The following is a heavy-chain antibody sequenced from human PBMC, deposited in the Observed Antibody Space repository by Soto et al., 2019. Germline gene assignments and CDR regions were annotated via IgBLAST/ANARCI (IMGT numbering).Heavy chain of an antibody. CDR2: IYISGTT. CDR1: GGPINAHF. Sequence: PSETLSLTCTVSGGPINAHFWSWIRQPAGKGLEWIGHIYISGTTTYNPSLKSRVTLSIDPPKSQLSLKLSSVTAADTAVHYCARINGGSPDFWGQGTLVTVSS. CDR3: ARINGGSPDF. J-gene: IGHJ4*02. D-gene: IGHD2-15*01. V-gene: IGHV4-4*07.